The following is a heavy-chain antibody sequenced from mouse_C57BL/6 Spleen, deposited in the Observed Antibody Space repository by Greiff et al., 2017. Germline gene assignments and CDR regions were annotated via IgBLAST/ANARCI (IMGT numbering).Heavy chain of an antibody. V-gene: IGHV1-59*01. Sequence: VQLQQPGAELVRPGTSVKLSCKASGYTFTSYWMHWVKQRPGQGLEWIGVIDPSDSYTNYNQKFNGKATLTVATSTSTAYMQLSSLTSEDSAVYYCANPPYYDVRCYAMDYWGQGTSVTVSS. D-gene: IGHD2-4*01. J-gene: IGHJ4*01. CDR3: ANPPYYDVRCYAMDY. CDR2: IDPSDSYT. CDR1: GYTFTSYW.